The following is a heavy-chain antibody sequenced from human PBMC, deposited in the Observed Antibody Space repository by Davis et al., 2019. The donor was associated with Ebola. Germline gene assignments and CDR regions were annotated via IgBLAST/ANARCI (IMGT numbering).Heavy chain of an antibody. V-gene: IGHV4-39*01. J-gene: IGHJ5*02. CDR3: APKHYHETTRYLNCFDP. CDR1: GASISSGDSY. CDR2: MFYSGAT. D-gene: IGHD3-22*01. Sequence: MPSETLSLTCTVSGASISSGDSYWVWLRQDPGKELEWIGSMFYSGATFYNPSLGSRVTMSVDTPKNQFSLRLRSVTATDTAIYYCAPKHYHETTRYLNCFDPWDTAILITVSS.